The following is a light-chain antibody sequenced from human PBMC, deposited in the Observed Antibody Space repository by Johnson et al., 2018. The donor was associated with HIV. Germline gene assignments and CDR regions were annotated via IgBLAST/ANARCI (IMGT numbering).Light chain of an antibody. Sequence: QSVLTQPPSVSAAPGQKVTISCSGSSSNIGNNYVSWYQQLPGTAPKLLIYDNNKRPSGIPDRFSGSKSGTSATLGITGLQTGDDADYYCGTWDSSLSAYVFATWSNVTVL. CDR1: SSNIGNNY. J-gene: IGLJ1*01. CDR3: GTWDSSLSAYV. CDR2: DNN. V-gene: IGLV1-51*01.